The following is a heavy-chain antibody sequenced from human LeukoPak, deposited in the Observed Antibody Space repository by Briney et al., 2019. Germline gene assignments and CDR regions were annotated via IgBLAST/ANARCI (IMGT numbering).Heavy chain of an antibody. J-gene: IGHJ4*02. CDR3: AKGPRLRYFDWLLPSYFDY. D-gene: IGHD3-9*01. CDR2: ISGSGGST. V-gene: IGHV3-23*01. CDR1: GFTFSSYG. Sequence: QPGGSLRLSCVASGFTFSSYGMSWVRQAPGKGLEWVSAISGSGGSTYYADSVKGRFTISRDNSKNTLYLQMNSLRAEDTAVYYCAKGPRLRYFDWLLPSYFDYWGQGTLVTVSS.